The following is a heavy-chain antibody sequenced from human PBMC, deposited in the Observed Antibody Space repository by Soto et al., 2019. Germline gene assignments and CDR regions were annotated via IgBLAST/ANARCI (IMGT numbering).Heavy chain of an antibody. CDR2: INHSGST. Sequence: SETLSLTCAVYGGSFSGYYWSWIRQPPGKGLEWIGEINHSGSTNYNPSLKSRVTISVDTSKNQFSLKLSSVTAADTAVYYCARAFTILYYYMDVWGQGTTVTVSS. J-gene: IGHJ6*03. CDR3: ARAFTILYYYMDV. D-gene: IGHD3-3*01. CDR1: GGSFSGYY. V-gene: IGHV4-34*01.